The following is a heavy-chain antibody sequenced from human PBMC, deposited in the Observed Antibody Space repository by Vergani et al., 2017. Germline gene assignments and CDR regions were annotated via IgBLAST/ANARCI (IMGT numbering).Heavy chain of an antibody. J-gene: IGHJ6*02. CDR1: GFTFSSYG. Sequence: QVQLVESGGGVVQPGRSLRLSCAASGFTFSSYGLHWVRQAPGKGFEWVAVMWYDGSNKYYADSVKGRFTISRDSSKNTLYLQMNSLKTEDTAVYYCTTDPTVTNLWGYYYYYGMDVWGQGTTVTVSS. CDR2: MWYDGSNK. CDR3: TTDPTVTNLWGYYYYYGMDV. V-gene: IGHV3-33*01. D-gene: IGHD4-17*01.